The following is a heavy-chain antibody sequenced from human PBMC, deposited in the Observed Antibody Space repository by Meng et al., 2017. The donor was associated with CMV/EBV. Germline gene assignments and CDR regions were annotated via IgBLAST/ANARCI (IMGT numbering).Heavy chain of an antibody. CDR3: ARGKVATIAGGWFDP. J-gene: IGHJ5*02. Sequence: QGQLVQRGAEVKTLGASVKVYCKAFGYTFTGYYMHWVRQAPEQALERMGWINPINGGTNYAQKFQGRVTMIRDTSISTAYMELSRLTTDDTAVYYCARGKVATIAGGWFDPWGQGTLVTVSS. D-gene: IGHD5-12*01. V-gene: IGHV1-2*02. CDR2: INPINGGT. CDR1: GYTFTGYY.